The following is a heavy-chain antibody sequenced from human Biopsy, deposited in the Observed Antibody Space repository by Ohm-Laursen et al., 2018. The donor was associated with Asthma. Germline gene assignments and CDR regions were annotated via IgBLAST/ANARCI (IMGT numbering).Heavy chain of an antibody. Sequence: SVKASPKAPGGTCSNFAISWGRQAPGQGIEWLGGIMTVFGTTNYAQKFQGRVTITADESTSTAYMEVTSLRSEDTAIYYCARCQVGYSSGWSLLLKKIYYSGMDVWGQGTAVTVSS. CDR1: GGTCSNFA. CDR2: IMTVFGTT. V-gene: IGHV1-69*13. J-gene: IGHJ6*02. D-gene: IGHD6-19*01. CDR3: ARCQVGYSSGWSLLLKKIYYSGMDV.